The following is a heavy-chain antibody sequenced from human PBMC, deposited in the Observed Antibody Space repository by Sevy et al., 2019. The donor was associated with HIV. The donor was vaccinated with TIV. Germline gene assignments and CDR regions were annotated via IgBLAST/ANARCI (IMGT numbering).Heavy chain of an antibody. J-gene: IGHJ4*01. CDR1: GFAFSSHA. V-gene: IGHV3-30-3*01. CDR2: ISYEGTET. CDR3: ASDGEFSIKGVPVY. D-gene: IGHD3-10*01. Sequence: GGSLRLSCAASGFAFSSHAMHWVRQAPGKGLEWVAIISYEGTETFYAASVEGRFTISRDNSKNMLSLQINSLRPEDTAVYYCASDGEFSIKGVPVYWGHGTLVTVSS.